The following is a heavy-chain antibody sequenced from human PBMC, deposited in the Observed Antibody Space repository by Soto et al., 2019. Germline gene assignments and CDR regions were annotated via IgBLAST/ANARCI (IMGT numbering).Heavy chain of an antibody. D-gene: IGHD3-16*01. CDR2: IYWDDDK. J-gene: IGHJ3*02. CDR3: AHRNWGTDAFDI. CDR1: GFSLSTSGVG. Sequence: QITLKESGPTLVKPTQTLTLTCTFSGFSLSTSGVGVGWIRQPPGKALEWLALIYWDDDKRYSPSLKSRLTITKDTSKNHVVLTMTNMDPVDTATYYCAHRNWGTDAFDIWGQGTMVTVSS. V-gene: IGHV2-5*02.